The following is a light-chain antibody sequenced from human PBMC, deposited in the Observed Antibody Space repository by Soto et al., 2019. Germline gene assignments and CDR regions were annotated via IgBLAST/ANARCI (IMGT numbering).Light chain of an antibody. CDR3: QQYNSYS. Sequence: DSQMTQSPSTLSASGGDRVTMSCRASQSISSWLAWYQQKPGKAPKLLIYDASSLESGVPSRFSGSGSGTEFTLTISSLQPDDFATYYCQQYNSYSFGQGTKVDIK. J-gene: IGKJ1*01. V-gene: IGKV1-5*01. CDR2: DAS. CDR1: QSISSW.